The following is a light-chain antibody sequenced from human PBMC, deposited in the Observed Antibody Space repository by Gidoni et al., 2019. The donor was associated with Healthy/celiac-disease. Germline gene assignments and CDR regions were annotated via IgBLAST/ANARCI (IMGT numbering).Light chain of an antibody. V-gene: IGLV2-14*03. CDR1: SSDVGGYNY. J-gene: IGLJ3*02. CDR2: DVS. Sequence: QSALTQPAPVSGSPGQSIPISCTGTSSDVGGYNYVSWYQQHPGKAPKLMIYDVSNRPSGVSNRFSGSKSGNTASLTISGLQAEDEADYYCSSYTSSSTPNWVFGGGTKLTVL. CDR3: SSYTSSSTPNWV.